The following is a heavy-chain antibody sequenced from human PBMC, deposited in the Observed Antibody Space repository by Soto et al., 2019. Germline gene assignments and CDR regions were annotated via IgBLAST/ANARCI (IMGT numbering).Heavy chain of an antibody. D-gene: IGHD3-22*01. CDR1: GFTFSSYA. CDR3: TKDQVEGYYDTGGSQGS. V-gene: IGHV3-23*01. J-gene: IGHJ5*02. CDR2: ISGSGSGT. Sequence: EVQLLESGGGLVQPGGSLRLSCAASGFTFSSYAMSWVRQAPGKGLDWVSTISGSGSGTYYADSVKGRFTISRDNSQNTLYLQMDRLRAEDTAVYFCTKDQVEGYYDTGGSQGSWGQGTLVTVSS.